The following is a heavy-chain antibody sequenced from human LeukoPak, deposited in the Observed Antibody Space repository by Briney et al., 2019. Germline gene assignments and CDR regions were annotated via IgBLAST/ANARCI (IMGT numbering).Heavy chain of an antibody. Sequence: GGSLRLSCAASGFTFTSHAIHWVRQAPGKGLEWVAFISYDGSNEFYADSVKGRFTISRDNSKNSLYLQMSTLRAEDTAVYYCARTTVVRGVMTFDYWGQGTLVTVSS. CDR1: GFTFTSHA. CDR2: ISYDGSNE. D-gene: IGHD3-10*01. J-gene: IGHJ4*02. CDR3: ARTTVVRGVMTFDY. V-gene: IGHV3-30*04.